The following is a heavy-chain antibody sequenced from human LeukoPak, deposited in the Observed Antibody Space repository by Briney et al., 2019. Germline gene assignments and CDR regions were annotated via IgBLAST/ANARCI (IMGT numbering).Heavy chain of an antibody. CDR3: ARLSGDSPIFDY. Sequence: SETLSLTCTVSGGPISSYYWSWIRQPPGKGLEWIGYIYYSGSTNYNPSLKSRVTISVDTSKNQFSLKLSSVTAADTAVYYCARLSGDSPIFDYWGQGTLVTVSS. J-gene: IGHJ4*02. CDR1: GGPISSYY. V-gene: IGHV4-59*08. D-gene: IGHD2-21*02. CDR2: IYYSGST.